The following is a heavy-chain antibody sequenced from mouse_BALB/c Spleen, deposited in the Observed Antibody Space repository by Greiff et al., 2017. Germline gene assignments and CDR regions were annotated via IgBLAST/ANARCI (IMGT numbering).Heavy chain of an antibody. V-gene: IGHV1-14*01. CDR3: ARSQLYYFDY. CDR1: GYTFTSYV. Sequence: VHVKQSGPELVKPGASVKMSCKASGYTFTSYVMHWVKQKPGQGLEWIGYINPYNDGTKYNEKFKGKATLTSDKSSSTAYMELSSLTSEDSAVYYCARSQLYYFDYWGQGTTLTVSS. J-gene: IGHJ2*01. D-gene: IGHD4-1*02. CDR2: INPYNDGT.